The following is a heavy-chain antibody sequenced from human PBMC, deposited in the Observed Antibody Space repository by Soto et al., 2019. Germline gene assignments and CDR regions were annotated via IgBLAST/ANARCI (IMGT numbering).Heavy chain of an antibody. V-gene: IGHV4-30-4*01. Sequence: SETLSLTCTVSGGSISSSNWWSWVRQPPGKGLEWIGYIHYSGSTYHNPSLKSRVTISVDTSKNQFSLKLTSVTAADTVVYYCCRAHRDLQQLVHYYYSMDVWGQGTTVTVSS. CDR2: IHYSGST. D-gene: IGHD6-13*01. CDR3: CRAHRDLQQLVHYYYSMDV. J-gene: IGHJ6*02. CDR1: GGSISSSNW.